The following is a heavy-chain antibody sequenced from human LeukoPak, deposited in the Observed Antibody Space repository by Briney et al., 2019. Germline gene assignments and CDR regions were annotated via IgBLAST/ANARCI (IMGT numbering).Heavy chain of an antibody. CDR2: LSGDGSTT. Sequence: GGSLRLSCAASEFPFSSHWMYWVRQAPGKGLVWVARLSGDGSTTRHADSVKGRFTISRDNAKSTLYLQMDSLRVEDTALYHCARGIASSRSVAIDLWGRGTLVVVSS. V-gene: IGHV3-74*01. J-gene: IGHJ4*02. CDR1: EFPFSSHW. D-gene: IGHD6-13*01. CDR3: ARGIASSRSVAIDL.